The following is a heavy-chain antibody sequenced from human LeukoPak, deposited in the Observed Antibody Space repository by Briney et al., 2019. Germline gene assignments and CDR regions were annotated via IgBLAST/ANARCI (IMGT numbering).Heavy chain of an antibody. CDR3: AKARRTTGFDP. CDR1: GFTFSSYG. Sequence: GGSLRLSCAASGFTFSSYGMHWVRQAPGKGLEWVAVISYDGSNKYYADSVKGRFAISRDNSKNTLYLQMNSLRAEDTAVYYCAKARRTTGFDPWGQGTLVTVSS. D-gene: IGHD1-1*01. CDR2: ISYDGSNK. V-gene: IGHV3-30*18. J-gene: IGHJ5*02.